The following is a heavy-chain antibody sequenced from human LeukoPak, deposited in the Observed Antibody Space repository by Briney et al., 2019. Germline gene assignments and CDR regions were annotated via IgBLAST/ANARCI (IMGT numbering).Heavy chain of an antibody. V-gene: IGHV1-8*01. CDR3: ARGLGSSADYHIH. J-gene: IGHJ4*02. D-gene: IGHD3-16*01. Sequence: ASVKVSCKASGYTFTNFDINWVRQAPGQGLEGMGWMNPNSGNTGYAQKFQGRVTMTSNTPITTAYMELSGLRSEDTAVYYCARGLGSSADYHIHWGQGTLVTVS. CDR2: MNPNSGNT. CDR1: GYTFTNFD.